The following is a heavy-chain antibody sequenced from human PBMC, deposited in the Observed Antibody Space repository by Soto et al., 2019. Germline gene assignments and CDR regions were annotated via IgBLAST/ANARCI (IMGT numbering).Heavy chain of an antibody. D-gene: IGHD4-17*01. Sequence: QVQLVQSGAEVKKPXSSXXVSCKAXGXXXXSYAXXXVRXAPXXXXXXMGGIIPIFGTANYAQKFQGRVTITADESTSTAYMELSSLRSEDTAVYYCASRTTVTTPYWYFDLWGRGTLVTVSS. CDR2: IIPIFGTA. CDR3: ASRTTVTTPYWYFDL. J-gene: IGHJ2*01. V-gene: IGHV1-69*01. CDR1: GXXXXSYA.